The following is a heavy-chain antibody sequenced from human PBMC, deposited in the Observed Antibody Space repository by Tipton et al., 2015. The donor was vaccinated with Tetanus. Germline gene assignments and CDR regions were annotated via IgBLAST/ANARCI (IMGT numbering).Heavy chain of an antibody. D-gene: IGHD6-6*01. Sequence: GLVKPSGTLSLTCAVSGGSISSGNWWSWVRQSPGKGLEWIGEIHQSGSASYNPSLKSRVSMSVAKSKNQFSLRLNSVTAADTAIYYCARDQARGARGWNYFDCWGQGTLVTVSS. CDR2: IHQSGSA. CDR1: GGSISSGNW. V-gene: IGHV4-4*02. J-gene: IGHJ4*02. CDR3: ARDQARGARGWNYFDC.